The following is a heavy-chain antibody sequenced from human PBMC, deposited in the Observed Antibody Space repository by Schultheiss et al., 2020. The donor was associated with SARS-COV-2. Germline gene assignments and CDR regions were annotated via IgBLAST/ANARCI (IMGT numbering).Heavy chain of an antibody. CDR3: ARATDRGYPGVVRWDFDY. J-gene: IGHJ4*02. V-gene: IGHV1-18*04. D-gene: IGHD4-23*01. CDR1: GYTFTSYG. CDR2: ISAYNGNT. Sequence: ASVKVSCKASGYTFTSYGISWVRQAPGQGLEWMGWISAYNGNTNYAQKLQGRVTMTTDTSTSTAYMELRSLRSDDTAVYYCARATDRGYPGVVRWDFDYWGQGTLVTVSS.